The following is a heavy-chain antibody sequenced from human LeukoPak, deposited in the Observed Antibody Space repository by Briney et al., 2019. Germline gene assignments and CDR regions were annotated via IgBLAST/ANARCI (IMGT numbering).Heavy chain of an antibody. V-gene: IGHV1-69*05. CDR1: GGSFNGYA. J-gene: IGHJ2*01. D-gene: IGHD3-16*02. CDR2: IIPHFETS. CDR3: ARYRRDWYYDL. Sequence: SVRVSCKASGGSFNGYAISWVRQAPGQGPEWVGAIIPHFETSKYAPKLQGRVTITTDESTSTAYLELSSLTCDDTAVYYCARYRRDWYYDLWGRGTLVTVSS.